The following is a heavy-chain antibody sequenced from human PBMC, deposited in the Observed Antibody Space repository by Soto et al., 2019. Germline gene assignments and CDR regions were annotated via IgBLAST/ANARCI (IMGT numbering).Heavy chain of an antibody. Sequence: GSLRLSCVASGFTFRTYTMNWVRQAPGKGLEWVSGIRGFSPYTFYAESVKGRFTLSRDNAKNSLYLQMNSLGVEDTAVYYCARDRGYDAHDYYYNAMDVWGQGTTVTVSS. V-gene: IGHV3-21*01. CDR1: GFTFRTYT. J-gene: IGHJ6*02. D-gene: IGHD2-15*01. CDR3: ARDRGYDAHDYYYNAMDV. CDR2: IRGFSPYT.